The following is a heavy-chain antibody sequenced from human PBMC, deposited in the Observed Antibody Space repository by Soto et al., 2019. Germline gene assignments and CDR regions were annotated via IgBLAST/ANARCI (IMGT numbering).Heavy chain of an antibody. Sequence: QVQLVQSGPEVKKPGASVTVSCKASGYTFTSFGLAWVRQARGQGLQWLGWISGYNGHTNYAQKFQDSVTLTTDKSTKTAYMVLMSLRYDDPAVYYCARYAVFGADTSPKYNYGVDVWGQGTTVTVYS. V-gene: IGHV1-18*01. CDR3: ARYAVFGADTSPKYNYGVDV. CDR2: ISGYNGHT. J-gene: IGHJ6*02. CDR1: GYTFTSFG. D-gene: IGHD3-22*01.